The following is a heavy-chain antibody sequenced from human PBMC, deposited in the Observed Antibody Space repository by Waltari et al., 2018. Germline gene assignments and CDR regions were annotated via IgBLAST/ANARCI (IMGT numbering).Heavy chain of an antibody. D-gene: IGHD6-19*01. Sequence: QLQLQESGPGLVKPSETLSLTCTVSGGSSTSSLDYCGWIRQPPGKRFEWIGIINYSGTTYYNPSLNSQVTMSVDMSKNQFARKLTSVTAADTAVYYCARFTQVAGSSLLDYWGQGTLVTVSS. V-gene: IGHV4-39*01. CDR3: ARFTQVAGSSLLDY. J-gene: IGHJ4*02. CDR1: GGSSTSSLDY. CDR2: INYSGTT.